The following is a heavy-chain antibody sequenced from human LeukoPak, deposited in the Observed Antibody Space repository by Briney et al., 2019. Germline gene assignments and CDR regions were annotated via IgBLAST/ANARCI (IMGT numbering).Heavy chain of an antibody. Sequence: PGGSLRLSRAASGFTFSDHYMDWVRQAPGKGLEWVGRTKNKANSYTIEYAASVKGRFTISRDDSENSLYLQMNSLKTEDTAVYYCSRWTAGAQRDWGQGTLVTVSS. V-gene: IGHV3-72*01. J-gene: IGHJ4*02. D-gene: IGHD1-26*01. CDR1: GFTFSDHY. CDR2: TKNKANSYTI. CDR3: SRWTAGAQRD.